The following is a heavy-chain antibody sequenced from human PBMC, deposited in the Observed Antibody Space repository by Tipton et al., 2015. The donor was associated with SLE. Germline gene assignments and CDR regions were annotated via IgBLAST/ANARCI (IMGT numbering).Heavy chain of an antibody. Sequence: TLSLTCTVSGGSMSRSRYYWAWIRQSPGKGLEWIGSIYYSGGTYYNPSLKSRVTISVDTSKNQFYVRVTSVTAADTAIYYCASRDNSHDWFDPWGQGSLVTVSS. D-gene: IGHD1-1*01. V-gene: IGHV4-39*01. CDR1: GGSMSRSRYY. CDR2: IYYSGGT. CDR3: ASRDNSHDWFDP. J-gene: IGHJ5*02.